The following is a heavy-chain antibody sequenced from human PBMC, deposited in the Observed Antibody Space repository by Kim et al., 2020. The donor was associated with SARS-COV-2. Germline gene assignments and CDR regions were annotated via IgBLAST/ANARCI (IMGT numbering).Heavy chain of an antibody. D-gene: IGHD1-1*01. CDR3: ATDMVLRRDAYNGFHDF. CDR1: GLPFDDYA. Sequence: GGSLRLSCAVSGLPFDDYAMHWVRQAPGKGLEWTSLISWDGRSTYYADFVKGRFTISRDNSKNSLYLQMNSLRTEDTAFYYCATDMVLRRDAYNGFHDFWGQGTLVTVSS. CDR2: ISWDGRST. V-gene: IGHV3-43*02. J-gene: IGHJ4*02.